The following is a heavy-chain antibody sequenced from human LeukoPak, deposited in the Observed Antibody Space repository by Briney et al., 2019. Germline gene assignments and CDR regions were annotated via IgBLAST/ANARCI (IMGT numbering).Heavy chain of an antibody. CDR1: GGTFSSYT. J-gene: IGHJ5*02. CDR2: IIPNLGIA. Sequence: SAKVSCKASGGTFSSYTISWVRQAPGQGLEWMGRIIPNLGIANYAQKFQGRVTITADKSTSTAYMELSSLRSEDTAVYYCARVGYDSSGYSNRNNWFDPWGQGTLVTVSS. D-gene: IGHD3-22*01. V-gene: IGHV1-69*02. CDR3: ARVGYDSSGYSNRNNWFDP.